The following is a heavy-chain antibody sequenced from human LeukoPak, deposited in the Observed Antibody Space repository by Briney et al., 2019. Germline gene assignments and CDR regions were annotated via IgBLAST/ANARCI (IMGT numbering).Heavy chain of an antibody. D-gene: IGHD4-17*01. CDR3: ARDYGDYFFNSDAFDI. Sequence: GGSLRLSCAASGFTFSSYWMHWVRQAPGKGLVWVSRINSDGSSTSYADSVKGRLTISRDDAKNTLYLQMSSLRAEDTAAYYCARDYGDYFFNSDAFDIWGQGTMVTVSS. V-gene: IGHV3-74*01. CDR1: GFTFSSYW. J-gene: IGHJ3*02. CDR2: INSDGSST.